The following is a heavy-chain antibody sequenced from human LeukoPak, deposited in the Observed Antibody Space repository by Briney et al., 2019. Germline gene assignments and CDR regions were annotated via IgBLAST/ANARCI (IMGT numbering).Heavy chain of an antibody. CDR1: GGSFSGYY. J-gene: IGHJ4*02. D-gene: IGHD6-13*01. Sequence: SETLSLTCAVYGGSFSGYYWSWIRQPPGKGLEWIGEINHSGSTNYNPSLKSRVTISVDTSKNQFSLKLSSVTAADTAVYYCARGFSSSNSTTQFDYWGQGTLVTVFS. V-gene: IGHV4-34*01. CDR2: INHSGST. CDR3: ARGFSSSNSTTQFDY.